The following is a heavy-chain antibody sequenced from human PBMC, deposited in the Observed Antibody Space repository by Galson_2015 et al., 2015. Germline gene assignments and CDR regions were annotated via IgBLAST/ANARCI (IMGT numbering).Heavy chain of an antibody. CDR2: IKQDGSEK. Sequence: SLRPSCAVSGFTFSNFWMSWVRQAPGKGLEWVANIKQDGSEKHYVGSVKGRLTISRDNAKNLLYLQMNSLRPEDTAVYYCASLYTSGWYRGYWGRGTLVTVSS. J-gene: IGHJ4*02. D-gene: IGHD6-19*01. V-gene: IGHV3-7*01. CDR3: ASLYTSGWYRGY. CDR1: GFTFSNFW.